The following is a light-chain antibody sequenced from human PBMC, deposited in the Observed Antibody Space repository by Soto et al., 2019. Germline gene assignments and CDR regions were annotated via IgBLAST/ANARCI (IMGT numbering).Light chain of an antibody. CDR2: TAS. J-gene: IGKJ4*01. Sequence: DIQMTQSPSSLSASVGDRVTITCRASESVITYLNWYRQKPGKAPNLLIQTASTLESGVPTRFSGSGSGTDFILTISSLQPEDFGIYYCQQSYSNPPTFGGGTKVEI. CDR1: ESVITY. V-gene: IGKV1-39*01. CDR3: QQSYSNPPT.